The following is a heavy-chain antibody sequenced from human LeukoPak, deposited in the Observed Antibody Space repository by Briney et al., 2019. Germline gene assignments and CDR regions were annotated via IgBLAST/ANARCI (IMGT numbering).Heavy chain of an antibody. V-gene: IGHV3-23*01. D-gene: IGHD5-18*01. J-gene: IGHJ4*02. CDR3: ANTSQYVDTAMVTIFDY. Sequence: GGSLRLSCAASGFTFSSYAMSWVRQAPGKGLEWVSAISGSGGSTYYADSVKGRFTISRDNSKNTLYLQMNSLRAEDTAVYYCANTSQYVDTAMVTIFDYWGQGTLVTVSS. CDR2: ISGSGGST. CDR1: GFTFSSYA.